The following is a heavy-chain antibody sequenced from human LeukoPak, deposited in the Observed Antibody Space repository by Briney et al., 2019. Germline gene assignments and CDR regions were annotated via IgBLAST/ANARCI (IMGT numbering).Heavy chain of an antibody. CDR2: IREDGGDE. Sequence: GGPLRLSCAASGFTFSSYWMTWVRQAPGKGLEWVANIREDGGDEYYVDSVKGRFTVSRDNAKNSLYLEMKSLRAEDTAVYYCAKERVSSGMMEGVLHMWGQGTTVSVSS. CDR3: AKERVSSGMMEGVLHM. J-gene: IGHJ3*02. CDR1: GFTFSSYW. V-gene: IGHV3-7*04. D-gene: IGHD2-8*01.